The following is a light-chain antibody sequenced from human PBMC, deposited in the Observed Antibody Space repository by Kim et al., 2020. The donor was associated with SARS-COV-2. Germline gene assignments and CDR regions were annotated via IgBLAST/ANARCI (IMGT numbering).Light chain of an antibody. CDR2: GAS. CDR3: QQHGSSPRT. CDR1: QSVSSTY. V-gene: IGKV3-20*01. J-gene: IGKJ1*01. Sequence: SPGERATLSCWASQSVSSTYLAWFQQNPGQTPRLLIYGASSRATGIPDRFSGSGSGTDFTLTISRLEPEDFAVYYCQQHGSSPRTFGQGTKVDIK.